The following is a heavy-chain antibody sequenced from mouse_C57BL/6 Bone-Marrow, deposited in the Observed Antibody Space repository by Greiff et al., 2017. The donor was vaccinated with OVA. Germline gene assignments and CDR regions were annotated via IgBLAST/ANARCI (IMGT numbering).Heavy chain of an antibody. D-gene: IGHD2-10*01. Sequence: EVQLVESGGDLVKPGGSLKLSCAASGFTFPSYGMSWVRQTPDKRLEWVATISSGGGYTYYPDSVKGRFTISRDNAKTTLYLQMSSLKSEDTAMYYCARHRLLNAMDYWGQGTSVTVSS. CDR1: GFTFPSYG. J-gene: IGHJ4*01. V-gene: IGHV5-6*01. CDR3: ARHRLLNAMDY. CDR2: ISSGGGYT.